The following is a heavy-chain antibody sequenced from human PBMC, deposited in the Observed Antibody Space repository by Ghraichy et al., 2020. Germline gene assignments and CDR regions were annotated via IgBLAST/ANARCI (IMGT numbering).Heavy chain of an antibody. J-gene: IGHJ4*02. CDR2: IQYDGSIR. D-gene: IGHD2-21*01. V-gene: IGHV3-30*02. Sequence: GESLNLSCAASGFTFSHYGMHWVRQAPGKGLEWVAFIQYDGSIRHYGDFVKGRFTISRDNSKNTLYLQMNSLRPEDTAVYYCAKEDGDPGAFDYWGQGTLVSVSS. CDR3: AKEDGDPGAFDY. CDR1: GFTFSHYG.